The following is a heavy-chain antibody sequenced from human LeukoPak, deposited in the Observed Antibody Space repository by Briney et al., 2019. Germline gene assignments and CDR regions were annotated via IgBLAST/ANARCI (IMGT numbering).Heavy chain of an antibody. Sequence: SETLSLICTVSGGSISSHYWSWIRQPPGKGLEWIGYIYYSGSTNYNPSLKSRVTISVDTSKNQFSLKLSSVTAADTAVYYCARTREGYCSGGSCEFDYWGQGTLVTVSS. CDR3: ARTREGYCSGGSCEFDY. V-gene: IGHV4-59*11. CDR2: IYYSGST. CDR1: GGSISSHY. D-gene: IGHD2-15*01. J-gene: IGHJ4*02.